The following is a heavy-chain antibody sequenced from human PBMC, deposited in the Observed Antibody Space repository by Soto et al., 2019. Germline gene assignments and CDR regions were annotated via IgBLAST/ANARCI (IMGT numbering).Heavy chain of an antibody. CDR2: INHSGST. J-gene: IGHJ6*02. D-gene: IGHD2-2*01. V-gene: IGHV4-34*01. CDR1: GGFFSGYY. CDR3: ARGKPAAMGNYYYYGMDV. Sequence: SETLSLTCAVYGGFFSGYYWSWIRQPPGKGLEWIGEINHSGSTNYNPSLKSRVTISVDTSKNQFSLKLSSVTAADTAVYYCARGKPAAMGNYYYYGMDVWGQGTTVTVSS.